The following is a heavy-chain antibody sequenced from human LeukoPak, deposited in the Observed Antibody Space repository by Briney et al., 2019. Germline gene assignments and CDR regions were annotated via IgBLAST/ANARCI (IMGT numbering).Heavy chain of an antibody. J-gene: IGHJ4*02. CDR2: INQDGRDK. V-gene: IGHV3-7*01. CDR1: GFTFSSYW. Sequence: PGGSLRLSCAASGFTFSSYWMNWVRQAPGKGLEWVANINQDGRDKYYVDSVKGRFTISRDNAKRSLYLQMNSLRAEDTAVYYCARDLFSYGANQDDFWGQGTLVTVSS. D-gene: IGHD5-18*01. CDR3: ARDLFSYGANQDDF.